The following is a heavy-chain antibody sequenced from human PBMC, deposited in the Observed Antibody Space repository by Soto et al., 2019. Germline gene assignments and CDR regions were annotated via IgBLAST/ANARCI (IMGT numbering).Heavy chain of an antibody. CDR2: IWYDGSNK. J-gene: IGHJ6*02. CDR3: ARTYCISTSCYYGMDV. D-gene: IGHD2-2*01. V-gene: IGHV3-33*01. Sequence: QVQLVESGGGVVQPGRSLRLSCAASGFTFSSYGMHWVRQAPGKGLEWVAVIWYDGSNKYYADSVKGRFTISRDNSKNTLYLQMNSLSAEDTAVYYCARTYCISTSCYYGMDVWGQGTTVTVSS. CDR1: GFTFSSYG.